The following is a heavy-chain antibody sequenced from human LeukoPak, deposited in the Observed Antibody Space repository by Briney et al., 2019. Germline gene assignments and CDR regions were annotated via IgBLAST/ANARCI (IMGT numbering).Heavy chain of an antibody. CDR3: ARTSGSFAGYFDF. CDR2: IYSGGRT. J-gene: IGHJ4*02. CDR1: GFTFSSNS. D-gene: IGHD1-26*01. Sequence: GGSLRLSCAASGFTFSSNSMNWVRQAPGKGLECISVIYSGGRTYYADSVKGRFTISRDNSKNMLFLQMNSLRTEDTALYYCARTSGSFAGYFDFWGQGTLVTVSS. V-gene: IGHV3-66*02.